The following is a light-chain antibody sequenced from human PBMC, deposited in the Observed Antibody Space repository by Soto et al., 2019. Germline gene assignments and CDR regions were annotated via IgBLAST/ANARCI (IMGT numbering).Light chain of an antibody. CDR3: SSYTSINTVI. Sequence: QSALTQPASVSGSPRQSITISCTGTRSDVGGYNYVSWYQHHPAKAPKLMIYEVSNRPSGVSNRFSGSKSGNTASLTISGLQAEDEADYYCSSYTSINTVIFGGGTKVTVL. V-gene: IGLV2-14*01. J-gene: IGLJ2*01. CDR1: RSDVGGYNY. CDR2: EVS.